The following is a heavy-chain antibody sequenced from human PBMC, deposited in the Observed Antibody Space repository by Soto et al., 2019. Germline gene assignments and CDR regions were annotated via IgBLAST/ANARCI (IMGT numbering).Heavy chain of an antibody. J-gene: IGHJ5*02. D-gene: IGHD3-10*01. CDR1: GGSISSSSYY. V-gene: IGHV4-39*01. CDR3: ARLGGAREYYGSGSYYNVAGNWFDP. CDR2: IYYSGST. Sequence: SETLSLTCTVSGGSISSSSYYWGWIRQPPGKGLEWIGSIYYSGSTYHNPSLKSRVTISVDTSENQFSLKLSSVTAADTAVYYCARLGGAREYYGSGSYYNVAGNWFDPWGQGTLVTVSS.